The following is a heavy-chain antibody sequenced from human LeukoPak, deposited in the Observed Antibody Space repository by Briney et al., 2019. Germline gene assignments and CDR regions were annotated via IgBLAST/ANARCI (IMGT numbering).Heavy chain of an antibody. D-gene: IGHD3-10*01. CDR3: AREEEILGFGYGSGSLLY. CDR2: ISAYNGNT. J-gene: IGHJ4*02. CDR1: GYTFTSYG. V-gene: IGHV1-18*01. Sequence: GASVKVSCKASGYTFTSYGISWVRQAPGQGLEWMGWISAYNGNTNYAQKLQGRVTMTTDTSTSTAYMELRSLRSDDTAVYYCAREEEILGFGYGSGSLLYWGQGTLVTVSS.